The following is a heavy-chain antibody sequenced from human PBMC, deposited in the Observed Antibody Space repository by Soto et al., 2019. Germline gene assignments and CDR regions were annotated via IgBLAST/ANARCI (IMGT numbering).Heavy chain of an antibody. Sequence: QITLKESGPTLMKPTQTLTLTCTFSGFSLSTNEVGVGWIRQPPGKALEWLALIYWNDDARYSPSLKNRLTITKDTSKNQVVLIMTNMVPVDTGTYFCGRILRHKYYPPDYWGQGIQVTVSS. CDR3: GRILRHKYYPPDY. J-gene: IGHJ4*02. V-gene: IGHV2-5*04. CDR1: GFSLSTNEVG. CDR2: IYWNDDA. D-gene: IGHD1-26*01.